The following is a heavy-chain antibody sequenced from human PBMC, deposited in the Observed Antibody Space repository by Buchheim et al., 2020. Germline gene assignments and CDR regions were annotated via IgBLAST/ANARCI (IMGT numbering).Heavy chain of an antibody. CDR2: IFYTGST. D-gene: IGHD6-13*01. CDR3: AVQTSTWDF. J-gene: IGHJ4*02. Sequence: QLQLQESGPGLVKPSEALSLTCTVSGYSISGSSYYWGWIRQPPGKGLEWIGNIFYTGSTYYNPSLKSRVTILVNTSQKQFPLKLTSVTAADTAVYYCAVQTSTWDFWGQGTL. CDR1: GYSISGSSYY. V-gene: IGHV4-39*01.